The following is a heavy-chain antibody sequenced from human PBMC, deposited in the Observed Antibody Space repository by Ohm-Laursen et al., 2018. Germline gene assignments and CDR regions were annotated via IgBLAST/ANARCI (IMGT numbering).Heavy chain of an antibody. J-gene: IGHJ6*02. CDR1: GESSSGYF. D-gene: IGHD1-1*01. Sequence: PSETLSLTCAVNGESSSGYFWSWIRQPPGKGLEWIGYIYYSGSTNYDPSLKSRVTISVDTSKNQFSLKLSSVTAADTAVYYCARYTAPYYYYGMDVWGQGTTVTVSS. V-gene: IGHV4-59*01. CDR2: IYYSGST. CDR3: ARYTAPYYYYGMDV.